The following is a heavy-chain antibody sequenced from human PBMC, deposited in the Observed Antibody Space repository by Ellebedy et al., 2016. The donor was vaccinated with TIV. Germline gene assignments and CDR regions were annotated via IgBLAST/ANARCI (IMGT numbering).Heavy chain of an antibody. V-gene: IGHV1-18*01. D-gene: IGHD1-26*01. Sequence: ASVKVSCKASGYTFTSYGITWVRQAPGQGHEWMGWISAYNGNTNYAQKLQGRVTMATDTSTSTAYMELRSLRSEDTAVYYCATDRIVGATLDAFDIWGQGTMVTVSS. J-gene: IGHJ3*02. CDR1: GYTFTSYG. CDR2: ISAYNGNT. CDR3: ATDRIVGATLDAFDI.